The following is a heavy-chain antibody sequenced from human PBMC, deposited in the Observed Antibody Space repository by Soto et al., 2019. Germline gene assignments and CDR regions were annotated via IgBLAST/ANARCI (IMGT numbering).Heavy chain of an antibody. CDR3: AKSYGDYGNGMDV. V-gene: IGHV3-30*18. Sequence: GGSLRLSCAASGFTFSSYGMHWVRQAPGKGLEWVAVISYDGSNKYYADSVKGRFTISRDNSKNTLYLQMNSLRAEDTAVYYCAKSYGDYGNGMDVWGQGTTVTVS. D-gene: IGHD4-17*01. CDR1: GFTFSSYG. J-gene: IGHJ6*02. CDR2: ISYDGSNK.